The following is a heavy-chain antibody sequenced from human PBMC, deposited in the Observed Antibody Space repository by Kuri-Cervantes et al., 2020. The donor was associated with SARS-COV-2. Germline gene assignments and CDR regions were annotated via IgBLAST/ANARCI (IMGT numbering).Heavy chain of an antibody. Sequence: GESLKISFAASGFTFSSYEMNWVRQAPGKGLEWVSYISSSGSTIYYADSVKGRFTISRDNDKNSLYLQMNSLRAEDTAVYYCAPRGEGSGVDYWGQGTLVTVSS. CDR2: ISSSGSTI. CDR3: APRGEGSGVDY. CDR1: GFTFSSYE. J-gene: IGHJ4*02. V-gene: IGHV3-48*03. D-gene: IGHD3-16*01.